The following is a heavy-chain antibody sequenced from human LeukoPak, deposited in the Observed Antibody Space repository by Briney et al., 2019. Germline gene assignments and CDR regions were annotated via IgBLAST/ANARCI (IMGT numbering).Heavy chain of an antibody. J-gene: IGHJ6*03. V-gene: IGHV3-21*01. CDR1: GLSFSSYS. Sequence: PGGSLRLSCAASGLSFSSYSMNWVRQAPGKGLEWVSSISSAGDYIHYADSVKGRFTISRDNAKNSLYLQMNSLRVEDTAIYYCARDEGSDYYYYYMDVWGKGTTVTVSS. D-gene: IGHD6-19*01. CDR2: ISSAGDYI. CDR3: ARDEGSDYYYYYMDV.